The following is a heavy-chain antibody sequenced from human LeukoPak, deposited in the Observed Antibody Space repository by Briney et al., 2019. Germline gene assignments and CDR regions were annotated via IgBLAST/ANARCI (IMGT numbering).Heavy chain of an antibody. CDR1: GGTFSSYA. V-gene: IGHV1-69*05. CDR2: IIPIFGTA. Sequence: SVKVSCKASGGTFSSYAISWVRQAPGQGLEWMGGIIPIFGTANYAQKFQGRVTIPTDESTSTAYMELSSLRSEDTAVYYCAGDYGGNSYFQHWGQGTLVTVSS. J-gene: IGHJ1*01. CDR3: AGDYGGNSYFQH. D-gene: IGHD4-23*01.